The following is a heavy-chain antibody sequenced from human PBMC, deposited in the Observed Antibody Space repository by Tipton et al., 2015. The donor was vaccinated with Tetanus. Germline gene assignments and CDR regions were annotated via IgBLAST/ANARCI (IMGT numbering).Heavy chain of an antibody. Sequence: QSGAEVKKPGESLKISCQGSGYSFNIYWIAWVRQMPGKGLEWMGIMYPGGSATTYSQSFQGQVTFSADRSINTAYLQWSSLKASDTATYYCARRLGPYTGDQVWHFDLWGRGTLVTVSS. CDR3: ARRLGPYTGDQVWHFDL. V-gene: IGHV5-51*01. J-gene: IGHJ2*01. D-gene: IGHD7-27*01. CDR1: GYSFNIYW. CDR2: MYPGGSAT.